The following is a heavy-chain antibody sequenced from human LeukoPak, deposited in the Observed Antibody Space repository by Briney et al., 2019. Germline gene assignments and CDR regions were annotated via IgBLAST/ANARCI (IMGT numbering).Heavy chain of an antibody. CDR3: ARAYCSSTSCSVDAFDI. CDR2: IYTSGST. Sequence: SETLSLTCTVSGGSISSGSYYWSWIRQPAGKGLEWIGRIYTSGSTNYNPSLKSRVTISVDTSKNQFSLKLSSVTAADTAVYYCARAYCSSTSCSVDAFDIWGQGTMVTVSS. CDR1: GGSISSGSYY. J-gene: IGHJ3*02. V-gene: IGHV4-61*02. D-gene: IGHD2-2*01.